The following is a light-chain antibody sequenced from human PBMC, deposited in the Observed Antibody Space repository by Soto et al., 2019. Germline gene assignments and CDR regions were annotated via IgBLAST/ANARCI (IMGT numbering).Light chain of an antibody. V-gene: IGKV3-20*01. CDR3: QQYGSSSYT. CDR1: QSVTSTF. Sequence: EIVLTQSPGTLSLSPGERATLSCRASQSVTSTFLAWYQQKPGQAPRLLIYAASSRANGVPDRFSGSGSGTDFTLTISRLEPEDYAVYYCQQYGSSSYTFGQRTKLEVK. CDR2: AAS. J-gene: IGKJ2*01.